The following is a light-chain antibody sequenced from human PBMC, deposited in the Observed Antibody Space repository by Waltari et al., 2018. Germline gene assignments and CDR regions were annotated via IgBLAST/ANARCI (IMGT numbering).Light chain of an antibody. Sequence: DIQMTQYPASLSASVGDRVTITFRASQTITSYLNWYQHRPGKPPQLLIFAASRLQNGVPSRFSGSGSGTTFSLTISNVQPEDFATYFCQQTYSSPYTFGQGTKVDIQ. V-gene: IGKV1-39*01. CDR2: AAS. J-gene: IGKJ2*01. CDR1: QTITSY. CDR3: QQTYSSPYT.